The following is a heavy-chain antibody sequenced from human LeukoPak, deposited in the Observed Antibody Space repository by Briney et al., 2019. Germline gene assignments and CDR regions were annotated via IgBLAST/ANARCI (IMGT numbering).Heavy chain of an antibody. CDR1: GYSFTTYW. J-gene: IGHJ4*02. CDR3: ARRQRRDGYNYIDY. V-gene: IGHV5-51*01. Sequence: GESLKISCKSSGYSFTTYWIGWVRQMPGKGLEWMGIIYPGDPDARYSPSFQGQVTISADKSISTAYLQWSSLKASDTAMYYCARRQRRDGYNYIDYWGQGTLVTVSS. CDR2: IYPGDPDA. D-gene: IGHD5-24*01.